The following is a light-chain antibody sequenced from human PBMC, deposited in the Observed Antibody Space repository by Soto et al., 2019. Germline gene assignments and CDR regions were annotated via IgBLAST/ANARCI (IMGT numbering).Light chain of an antibody. CDR2: AAS. Sequence: DIQMTQSPSSLSASVGDRVTITCRASQSISSYLNWYQHKPGKAPQLLIYAASTLQSGVPSRFSGSGSGTDFTLTISSLQPEDFPTYYCQESYNIHTFAQGTKLKIK. CDR1: QSISSY. CDR3: QESYNIHT. V-gene: IGKV1-39*01. J-gene: IGKJ2*01.